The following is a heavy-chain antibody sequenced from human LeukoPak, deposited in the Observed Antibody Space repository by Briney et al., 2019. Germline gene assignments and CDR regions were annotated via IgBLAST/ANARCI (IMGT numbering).Heavy chain of an antibody. V-gene: IGHV3-53*01. CDR2: IYSDNT. J-gene: IGHJ4*02. D-gene: IGHD4/OR15-4a*01. Sequence: GGSLRLFRTVSGFTVSSNSMSWVRQAPGKGLEWVSFIYSDNTHYSDSVRGRFTISRDNSKNTLYLQMNSLRAEDTAVYYCARRAGAYSHPYDYWGQGTLVTVSS. CDR1: GFTVSSNS. CDR3: ARRAGAYSHPYDY.